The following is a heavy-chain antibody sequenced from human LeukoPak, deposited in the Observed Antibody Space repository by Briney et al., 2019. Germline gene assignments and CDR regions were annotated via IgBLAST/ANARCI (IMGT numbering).Heavy chain of an antibody. D-gene: IGHD1-26*01. V-gene: IGHV3-30*02. CDR2: IRYDGSNK. CDR1: GFTFSSYG. Sequence: GGSLRLSCTAAGFTFSSYGMHWVRQAPGKGLEWVAFIRYDGSNKYYADSVKGRFTISRDNSKNTLYLQMNSLRAEDTAVYYCATTEVESGMRGSDFDYWGQGTLVTVSS. CDR3: ATTEVESGMRGSDFDY. J-gene: IGHJ4*02.